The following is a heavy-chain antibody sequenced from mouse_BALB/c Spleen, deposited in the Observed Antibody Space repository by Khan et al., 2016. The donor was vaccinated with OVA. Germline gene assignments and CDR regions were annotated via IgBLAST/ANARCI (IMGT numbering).Heavy chain of an antibody. CDR2: ISTGGSYT. CDR1: GFTFSTFG. D-gene: IGHD1-1*01. J-gene: IGHJ3*01. CDR3: TRLAYYYDSEGFAY. V-gene: IGHV5-6*01. Sequence: EVQGVESGGDLVKPGGSLKLSCAASGFTFSTFGMSWVRQTPDKRLEWVATISTGGSYTYYPDIVKGRFLISRDNAKNTLDLQMSSLKSEDTAMYYCTRLAYYYDSEGFAYWGQGTLVTVSA.